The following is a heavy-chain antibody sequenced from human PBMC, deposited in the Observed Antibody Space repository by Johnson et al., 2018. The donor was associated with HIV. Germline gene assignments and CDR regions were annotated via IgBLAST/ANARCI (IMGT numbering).Heavy chain of an antibody. V-gene: IGHV3-7*01. CDR2: IKEDGSER. D-gene: IGHD3-22*01. J-gene: IGHJ3*02. CDR3: ARDPELDYFNNRAFDI. Sequence: VQLVESGGGLVQPGGSLRLSCAASGFSFNNYWMSWVRQAPGKGLEWVANIKEDGSERYYVDSVKCRFTISRDKAKNSVFLHMDSMRDEDTAVYYCARDPELDYFNNRAFDIWGQGTMVTVS. CDR1: GFSFNNYW.